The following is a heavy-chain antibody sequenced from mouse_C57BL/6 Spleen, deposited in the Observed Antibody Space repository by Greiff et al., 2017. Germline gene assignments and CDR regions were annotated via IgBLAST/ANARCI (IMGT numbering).Heavy chain of an antibody. J-gene: IGHJ1*03. CDR3: APTVVAHWYFDV. D-gene: IGHD1-1*01. V-gene: IGHV14-2*01. CDR2: IDPEDGET. Sequence: VQLKQSGAELVKPGASVKLSCTASGFNIKDYYMHWVKQRTEQGLEWIGRIDPEDGETKYAPNFQGKATITADTSSNTAYLQLSSLTSEDTAVYYCAPTVVAHWYFDVWGTGTTVTVSS. CDR1: GFNIKDYY.